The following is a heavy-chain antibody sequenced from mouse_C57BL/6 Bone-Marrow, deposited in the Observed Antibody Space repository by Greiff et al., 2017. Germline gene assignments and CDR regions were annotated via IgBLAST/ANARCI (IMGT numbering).Heavy chain of an antibody. CDR2: IDPSDSET. CDR3: AGGYYVPWYFDV. CDR1: GYTFTSYW. D-gene: IGHD2-3*01. J-gene: IGHJ1*03. V-gene: IGHV1-52*01. Sequence: VQLQQPGAELVRPGSSVKLSCKASGYTFTSYWMHWVKQRPIQGLEWIGNIDPSDSETHYNQKFKDKATLTVDKSSSTAYMQLSSLTSEDSAVYYCAGGYYVPWYFDVWGTGTTGTVSS.